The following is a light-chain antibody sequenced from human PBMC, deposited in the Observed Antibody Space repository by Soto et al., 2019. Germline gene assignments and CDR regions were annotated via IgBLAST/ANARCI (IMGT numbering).Light chain of an antibody. CDR3: QDYNSYSEA. CDR2: KAS. V-gene: IGKV1-5*03. Sequence: DIQMTQSPSTLSGSVGDRVTITCRASQTISSWLAWYQQKPGKAPKLLIYKASTLKSGVQSRFSGSGSGTEFTLTIRSLQPDDFATYYCQDYNSYSEAFGQGSMGDIK. J-gene: IGKJ1*01. CDR1: QTISSW.